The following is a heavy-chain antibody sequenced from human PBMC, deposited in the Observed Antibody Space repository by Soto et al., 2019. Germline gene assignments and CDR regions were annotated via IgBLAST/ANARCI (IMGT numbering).Heavy chain of an antibody. J-gene: IGHJ4*02. Sequence: QLQLQESGSGLVKPSQTLSLTCAVSGGSISSGGYSWSWIRQPPGKGLEWIGYIYHSGSTYYNPSLKSRVTISVDRSKNQFSLTLSSVTAADTAVYYCARAIGWFGELLGGYYFDYWGQGTLVTVSS. CDR3: ARAIGWFGELLGGYYFDY. CDR1: GGSISSGGYS. CDR2: IYHSGST. D-gene: IGHD3-10*01. V-gene: IGHV4-30-2*01.